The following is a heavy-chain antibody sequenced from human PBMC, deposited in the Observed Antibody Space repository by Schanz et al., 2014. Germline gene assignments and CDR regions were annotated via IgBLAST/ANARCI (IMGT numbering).Heavy chain of an antibody. CDR3: ARDMTSMGESGFYYYGMDV. V-gene: IGHV3-30*03. D-gene: IGHD1-26*01. J-gene: IGHJ6*02. Sequence: QLLESGGGLVQPGRSLRLSCAASGFTFSNYGLVWVRQAPGKGLEWLAVISYDGSDKFHADSVKGRFTISRDNSKNTLYLQMNSLRSEDTAVYYCARDMTSMGESGFYYYGMDVWGQGTTATVSS. CDR1: GFTFSNYG. CDR2: ISYDGSDK.